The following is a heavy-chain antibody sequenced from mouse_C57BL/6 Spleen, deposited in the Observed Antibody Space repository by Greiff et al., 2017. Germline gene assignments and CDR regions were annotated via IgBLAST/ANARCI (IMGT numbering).Heavy chain of an antibody. Sequence: QVQLQQSGAELVKPGASVKISCKASGYAFSSYWMNWVKQRPGKGLEWIGQIYPGDGDTNYNGKFKGKATLTADKSSSTAYMQRSSLTSEDSAVYFCARSGWDWYFDVWGTGTTVTVSS. V-gene: IGHV1-80*01. D-gene: IGHD1-2*01. CDR3: ARSGWDWYFDV. J-gene: IGHJ1*03. CDR2: IYPGDGDT. CDR1: GYAFSSYW.